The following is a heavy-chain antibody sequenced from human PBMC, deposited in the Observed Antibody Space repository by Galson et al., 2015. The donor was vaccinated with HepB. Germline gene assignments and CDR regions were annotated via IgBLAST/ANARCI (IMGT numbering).Heavy chain of an antibody. V-gene: IGHV3-23*01. CDR3: AKVAILGATPHYFDY. CDR2: ISVTGDHT. J-gene: IGHJ4*02. D-gene: IGHD3-16*01. CDR1: GFTFTRYT. Sequence: SLRLSCAAHGFTFTRYTINWVRQAPGKGLDCVSSISVTGDHTYYGDSVKSRFTLSRDNSKNMVFLQMHTLRAEDTAVYYCAKVAILGATPHYFDYLGQGTLVTVSS.